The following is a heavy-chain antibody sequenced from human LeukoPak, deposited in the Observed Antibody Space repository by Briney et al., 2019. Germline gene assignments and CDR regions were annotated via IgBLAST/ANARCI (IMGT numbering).Heavy chain of an antibody. Sequence: PGRSLRLSCTASGFTFSSYWMHWVRHVPGKGLVWVSRINSDGISTNYADSVKGRFTISRDSANDTLYLQMNSLRAGGTSIYYCSSDIAAAVDYWGQGTLVTVSS. D-gene: IGHD6-13*01. CDR3: SSDIAAAVDY. V-gene: IGHV3-74*01. CDR1: GFTFSSYW. J-gene: IGHJ4*02. CDR2: INSDGIST.